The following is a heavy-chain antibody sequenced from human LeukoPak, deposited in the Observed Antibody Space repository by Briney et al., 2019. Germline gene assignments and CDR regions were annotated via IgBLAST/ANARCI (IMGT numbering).Heavy chain of an antibody. CDR1: GGSFRGYN. CDR3: ARGRTGYHLLPTKKDYSYYYVDV. D-gene: IGHD2-2*01. Sequence: PSETLSLTCAVYGGSFRGYNWTWIRQPPGKGLEWIGEINHSGSTNYTPSLKSRVTISVDTSKNQFSLKLSSVTAADTAVYYCARGRTGYHLLPTKKDYSYYYVDVWDKGTTVTVSS. V-gene: IGHV4-34*01. J-gene: IGHJ6*03. CDR2: INHSGST.